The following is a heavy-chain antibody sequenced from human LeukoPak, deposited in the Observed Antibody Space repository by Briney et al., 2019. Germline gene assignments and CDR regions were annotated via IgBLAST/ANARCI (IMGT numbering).Heavy chain of an antibody. CDR3: AYSYDTDAFDI. CDR2: IIPILGIT. D-gene: IGHD3-22*01. Sequence: ASVKVSCKASGGTFSSYAISWVRQAPGQGLEWMGRIIPILGITNYAQNFQGRVTITADKSTSTAYMELRSLRSDDTAVYYCAYSYDTDAFDIWGQGTMVTVSS. V-gene: IGHV1-69*04. J-gene: IGHJ3*02. CDR1: GGTFSSYA.